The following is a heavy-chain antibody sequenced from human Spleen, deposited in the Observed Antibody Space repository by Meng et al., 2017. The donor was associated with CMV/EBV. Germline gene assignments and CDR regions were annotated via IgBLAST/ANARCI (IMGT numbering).Heavy chain of an antibody. V-gene: IGHV3-23*01. D-gene: IGHD6-13*01. J-gene: IGHJ4*02. CDR3: AKADHASSWYSLADY. CDR1: GFTFSNYA. Sequence: GESLKISCAASGFTFSNYAMTWVRPAPGKGLEWVSQISSSGGSTYYAASLKGRFTISRDNSKSTLYLQMSSLTPDDTALYYCAKADHASSWYSLADYWGQGTLVTVSS. CDR2: ISSSGGST.